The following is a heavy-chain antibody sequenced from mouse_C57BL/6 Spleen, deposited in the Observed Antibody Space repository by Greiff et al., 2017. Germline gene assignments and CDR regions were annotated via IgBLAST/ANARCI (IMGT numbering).Heavy chain of an antibody. CDR1: GFTFSDYG. CDR2: ISSGSSTI. Sequence: EVMLVESGGGLVKPGGSLKLSCAASGFTFSDYGMHWVRQAPEKGLEWVAYISSGSSTIYYADTVKGRFTISRDNAKNTLFLQMTSLRSEDTAMYYCARNYDYDGDYWGQGTTLTVSS. CDR3: ARNYDYDGDY. J-gene: IGHJ2*01. D-gene: IGHD2-4*01. V-gene: IGHV5-17*01.